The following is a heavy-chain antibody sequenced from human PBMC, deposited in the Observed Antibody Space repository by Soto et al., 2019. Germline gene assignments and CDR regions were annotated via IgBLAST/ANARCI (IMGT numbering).Heavy chain of an antibody. CDR3: ARVKLGYSYGYGTAMLDP. J-gene: IGHJ5*02. D-gene: IGHD5-18*01. CDR1: GGSISSYY. V-gene: IGHV4-4*07. CDR2: IYTSGST. Sequence: SETLSLTCTVSGGSISSYYWSWIRQPAGKGLEWIGRIYTSGSTNYNPSLKSRVTMSVDTSKNQFSLKLSSVTAADTAVYYCARVKLGYSYGYGTAMLDPWGQGTLVTVSS.